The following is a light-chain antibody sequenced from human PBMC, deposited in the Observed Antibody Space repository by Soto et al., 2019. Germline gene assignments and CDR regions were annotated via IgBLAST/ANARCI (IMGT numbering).Light chain of an antibody. CDR1: QSFSSSY. CDR3: QHYGTSLWT. Sequence: IVLTQSPGSLSLSPGERATLSCRASQSFSSSYLAWYQQKPGQAPRLLIYGISTRATGIPDRFSGSGSGTDFTLTISRLEPEDFAVYYCQHYGTSLWTFGQGTKVGIK. J-gene: IGKJ1*01. CDR2: GIS. V-gene: IGKV3-20*01.